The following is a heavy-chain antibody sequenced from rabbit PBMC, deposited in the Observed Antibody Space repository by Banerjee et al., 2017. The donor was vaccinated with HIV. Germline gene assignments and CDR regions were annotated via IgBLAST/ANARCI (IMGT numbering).Heavy chain of an antibody. J-gene: IGHJ4*01. CDR1: GFSLNNNYV. CDR3: ARDTGDMKL. Sequence: QEQLEESGGDLVKPEGSLTLTCKASGFSLNNNYVMRWVRQAPGKGLEWIASIYSTSGTTYYATWAKGRFTISKTSSTTVTLQMTSLTAADTATYFCARDTGDMKLWGPGTLVTVS. CDR2: IYSTSGTT. D-gene: IGHD2-1*01. V-gene: IGHV1S45*01.